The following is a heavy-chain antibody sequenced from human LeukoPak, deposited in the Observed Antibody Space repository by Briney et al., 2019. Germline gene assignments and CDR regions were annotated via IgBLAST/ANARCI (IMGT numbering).Heavy chain of an antibody. CDR3: ARERGYLWGYYDSSGYYSMGY. CDR2: IWYDGSNK. V-gene: IGHV3-33*01. D-gene: IGHD3-22*01. CDR1: GFTFSSYG. Sequence: PGRSLRLSCAASGFTFSSYGMHWGRQAPGKGLEWVAVIWYDGSNKYYADSVKGRFTISRDNSKNTLYLQMNSLRAEDTAVYYCARERGYLWGYYDSSGYYSMGYWGQGTLVTVSS. J-gene: IGHJ4*02.